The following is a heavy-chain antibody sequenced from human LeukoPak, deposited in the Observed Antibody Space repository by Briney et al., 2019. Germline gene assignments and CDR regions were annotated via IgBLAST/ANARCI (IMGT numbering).Heavy chain of an antibody. CDR3: ARDPNVLGITPYYFDF. J-gene: IGHJ4*02. V-gene: IGHV3-21*01. Sequence: GGSLRLSCAASGFTFSDYTMTWVRQPPGEGLEWVASISSDSSYIDYADSVKGRFTISRDNAKNSLFLKTDTLRGDDTGIYYCARDPNVLGITPYYFDFWGQGTLVTVSS. D-gene: IGHD3-10*02. CDR2: ISSDSSYI. CDR1: GFTFSDYT.